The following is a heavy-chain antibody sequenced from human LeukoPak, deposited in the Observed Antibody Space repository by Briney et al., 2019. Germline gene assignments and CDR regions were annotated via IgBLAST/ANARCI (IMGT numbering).Heavy chain of an antibody. Sequence: ASVKVSCKVSGYTLTELSMHWVRQAPGKGLEWMGGFDPEDVETIYAQKFQGRVTMTEDTSTDTAYMELSSLRSEDTAVYYCATKRSVLLWYGELLYRGAFDIWGQGTMVTVSS. CDR1: GYTLTELS. CDR2: FDPEDVET. V-gene: IGHV1-24*01. CDR3: ATKRSVLLWYGELLYRGAFDI. J-gene: IGHJ3*02. D-gene: IGHD3-10*01.